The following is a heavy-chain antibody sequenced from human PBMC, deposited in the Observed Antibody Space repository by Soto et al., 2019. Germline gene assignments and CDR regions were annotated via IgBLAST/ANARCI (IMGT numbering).Heavy chain of an antibody. CDR2: ISTDKGNT. Sequence: ASVKVSCKASGYSFTTYGMTWVRQAPGQGLEWMGWISTDKGNTKYAQNFQSRATLTTDTSTSTAYMELRSLRSDDTAVYYCARDGVWTLDYSGHGTVVT. CDR3: ARDGVWTLDY. J-gene: IGHJ4*01. CDR1: GYSFTTYG. D-gene: IGHD2-8*01. V-gene: IGHV1-18*01.